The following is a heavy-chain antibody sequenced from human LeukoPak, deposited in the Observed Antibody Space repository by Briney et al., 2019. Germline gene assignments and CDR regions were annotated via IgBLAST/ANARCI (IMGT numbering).Heavy chain of an antibody. CDR3: ARVRSDYSSPSPPHY. D-gene: IGHD4-11*01. Sequence: GGSLRLSCVASGFSFSTYWMHWVRQAPGKGLVWVSRIDNGGTTTLYADSVRGRFTISRDNTKNTLYLQMNSLRAEDTAIYFCARVRSDYSSPSPPHYWGQGTPVTVSS. V-gene: IGHV3-74*01. CDR2: IDNGGTTT. J-gene: IGHJ4*02. CDR1: GFSFSTYW.